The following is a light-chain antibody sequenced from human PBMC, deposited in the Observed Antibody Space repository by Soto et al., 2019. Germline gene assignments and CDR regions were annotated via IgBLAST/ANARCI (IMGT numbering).Light chain of an antibody. CDR3: QSYDYSLSGFWV. CDR1: SSNIGAGYD. CDR2: GND. V-gene: IGLV1-40*01. Sequence: QSVLTQPPSVSGAPGQGVTISCTGSSSNIGAGYDVHWYQHLPGTAPKLLIYGNDNRPSGVPDRFSGSRSGTSASLAITGLQAEDEADYYCQSYDYSLSGFWVFGEGTKVTVL. J-gene: IGLJ3*02.